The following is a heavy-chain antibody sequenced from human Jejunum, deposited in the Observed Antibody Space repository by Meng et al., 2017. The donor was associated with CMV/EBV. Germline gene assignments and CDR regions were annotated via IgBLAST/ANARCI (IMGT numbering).Heavy chain of an antibody. Sequence: FTGSYMHWVRQAPGQGLEWMGWITPNSGGTNHAQQFQGRVTMTTDTSMSTAYMELSRLRSDDTAVYYCARVYCSTTSCYGGYGMDVWGQGTTVTVSS. D-gene: IGHD2-2*01. CDR1: FTGSY. CDR3: ARVYCSTTSCYGGYGMDV. V-gene: IGHV1-2*02. CDR2: ITPNSGGT. J-gene: IGHJ6*02.